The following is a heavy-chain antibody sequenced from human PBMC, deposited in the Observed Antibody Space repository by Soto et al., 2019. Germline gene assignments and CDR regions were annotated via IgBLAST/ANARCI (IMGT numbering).Heavy chain of an antibody. CDR1: GFTFSSYG. CDR3: AKDTQHDWYFDL. Sequence: GGSLRLSCAASGFTFSSYGMHWVRQAPGKGLEWVAVISYDGSNKYYADSVKGRFTISRDNSKNTLYLQMNSLRAEDTAVYYCAKDTQHDWYFDLWGRGTLVTVSS. CDR2: ISYDGSNK. J-gene: IGHJ2*01. D-gene: IGHD2-2*01. V-gene: IGHV3-30*18.